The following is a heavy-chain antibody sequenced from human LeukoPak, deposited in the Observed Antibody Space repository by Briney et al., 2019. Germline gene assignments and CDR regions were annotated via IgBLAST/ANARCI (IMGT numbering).Heavy chain of an antibody. CDR2: TYYRSKWHN. Sequence: SQTLSLTCAISGDSVSSNSAAWNWIRQSPSRGLEWLGRTYYRSKWHNDYAVSVKSRITINPDTSKNQFSLQLNSVTPENTAVYYCARDLSGVVGATRAWFDPWGQGTLVTVSP. J-gene: IGHJ5*02. CDR1: GDSVSSNSAA. V-gene: IGHV6-1*01. D-gene: IGHD1-26*01. CDR3: ARDLSGVVGATRAWFDP.